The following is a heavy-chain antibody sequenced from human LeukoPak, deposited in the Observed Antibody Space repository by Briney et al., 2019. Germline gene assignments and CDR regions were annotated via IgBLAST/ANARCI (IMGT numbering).Heavy chain of an antibody. J-gene: IGHJ4*02. D-gene: IGHD3-3*01. V-gene: IGHV4-59*12. Sequence: SETLSLTCTVSGGSISSYYWSWIRQPPGKGLEWIGYIYYSGSTNYNPSLKSRVTISVDTSKNQFSLKLSSVTAADTAVYYCAREVRDYDFWSGSSADYWGQGTLVTVSS. CDR1: GGSISSYY. CDR2: IYYSGST. CDR3: AREVRDYDFWSGSSADY.